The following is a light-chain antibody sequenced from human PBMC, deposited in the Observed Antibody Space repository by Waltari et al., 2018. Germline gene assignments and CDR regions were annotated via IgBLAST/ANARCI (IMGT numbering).Light chain of an antibody. J-gene: IGLJ3*02. CDR1: SGHSSNI. CDR2: VNSDGSH. CDR3: QTGGHGTWV. Sequence: QLVLTQSPSASASLGASVKLTCTLSSGHSSNIIAWHQQQPEKGPRYLMKVNSDGSHSKGDEIPDRFSGSSSWAARYLTISSVQSEDEADYYCQTGGHGTWVFGGGTKLTFL. V-gene: IGLV4-69*01.